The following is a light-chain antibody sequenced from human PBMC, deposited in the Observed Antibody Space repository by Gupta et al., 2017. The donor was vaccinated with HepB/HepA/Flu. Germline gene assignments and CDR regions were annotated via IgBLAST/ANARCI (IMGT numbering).Light chain of an antibody. CDR3: MIWNSSAWV. V-gene: IGLV5-45*02. Sequence: QAVVTQPSSLSASPGASPSLNCTLRSGINVGPDNIYWYQHKPGSPPPSLLRYKSDSDKQQGSGVPSRFSGSKDASANAGILLISGLQSEDEADYYCMIWNSSAWVFGGGTKLTVL. J-gene: IGLJ3*02. CDR2: YKSDSDK. CDR1: SGINVGPDN.